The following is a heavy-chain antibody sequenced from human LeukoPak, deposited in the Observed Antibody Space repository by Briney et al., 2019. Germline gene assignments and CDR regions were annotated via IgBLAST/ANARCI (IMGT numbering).Heavy chain of an antibody. Sequence: SETLSLTCTVPGGSLCIYYWCWLRQPPGKGLGWSGYIYYSGSTNYNPSLKSRVTISVDTSKNQFSLKLSSVTAADTAVYYCARLSEGYYGSGSYQRHFDYWGQGTLVTVSS. CDR2: IYYSGST. D-gene: IGHD3-10*01. V-gene: IGHV4-59*08. CDR1: GGSLCIYY. J-gene: IGHJ4*02. CDR3: ARLSEGYYGSGSYQRHFDY.